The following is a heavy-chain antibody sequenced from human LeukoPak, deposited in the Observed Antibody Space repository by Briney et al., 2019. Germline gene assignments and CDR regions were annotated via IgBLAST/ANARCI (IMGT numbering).Heavy chain of an antibody. CDR1: GGSFSGYY. V-gene: IGHV4-34*01. J-gene: IGHJ3*02. CDR3: ARDPTTVTKGFDI. Sequence: PSETLSLTCAVYGGSFSGYYWSWIRQPPGKGLEWIGEINHSGSTNYNPSLKGRVTISVDTSKNQFSLKLSSVTAADTAVYFCARDPTTVTKGFDIWGQGTLVTVSS. CDR2: INHSGST. D-gene: IGHD4-17*01.